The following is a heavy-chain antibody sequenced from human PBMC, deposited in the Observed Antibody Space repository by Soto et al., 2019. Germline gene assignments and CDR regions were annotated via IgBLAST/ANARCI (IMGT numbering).Heavy chain of an antibody. CDR1: GFTFSSYA. V-gene: IGHV3-23*01. D-gene: IGHD6-19*01. J-gene: IGHJ4*02. CDR2: ISGTGGST. CDR3: GKDRKSGSGWYWDY. Sequence: PGGSLRLSCAASGFTFSSYAMSWVRQAPGKGLEWVSGISGTGGSTYYADSVKGRFTISRDNSKNTLYQQMNSLRAEDTALYYWGKDRKSGSGWYWDYWGQGILVTVSS.